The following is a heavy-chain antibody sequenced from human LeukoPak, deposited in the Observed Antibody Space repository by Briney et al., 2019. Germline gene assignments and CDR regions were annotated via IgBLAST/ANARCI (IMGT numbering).Heavy chain of an antibody. D-gene: IGHD3-22*01. J-gene: IGHJ4*02. V-gene: IGHV4-34*01. CDR3: ARVGYYDSSGYYFEPDFDY. CDR2: INHSGST. CDR1: GGSISSYY. Sequence: SETLSLTCTVSGGSISSYYWSWIRQPPGKGLEWIGEINHSGSTNHNPSLKSRVTISVDTSKNQFSLKLSSVTAADTAVYYCARVGYYDSSGYYFEPDFDYWGQGTLVTVSS.